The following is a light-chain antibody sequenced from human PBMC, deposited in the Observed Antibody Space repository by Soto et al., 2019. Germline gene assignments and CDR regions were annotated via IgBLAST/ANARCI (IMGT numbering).Light chain of an antibody. J-gene: IGLJ1*01. V-gene: IGLV2-14*01. Sequence: QSALTQPASVSGSPRQSITISCTGTSSDVGGYNYVSWYQQHPGKAPKLMIYEVSNRPSGVSNRFSGSKSGNTASLTISGLQAEDEADYYCSSYTSSRTPGVFGTGTKLTVL. CDR3: SSYTSSRTPGV. CDR1: SSDVGGYNY. CDR2: EVS.